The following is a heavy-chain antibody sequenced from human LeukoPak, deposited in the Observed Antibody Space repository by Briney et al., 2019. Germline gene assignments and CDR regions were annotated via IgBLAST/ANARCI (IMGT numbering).Heavy chain of an antibody. Sequence: GGSLRLSCAASGFTFSSYWMSWVRQAPGKGLEWVANMNEDGSVKNYVVSVKGRFTISRVNAKSSLYLQMNSLRAEDTAVYYCAVDGGYNRFDPWGQGTLVTVPS. CDR2: MNEDGSVK. V-gene: IGHV3-7*04. J-gene: IGHJ5*02. CDR1: GFTFSSYW. D-gene: IGHD3-16*01. CDR3: AVDGGYNRFDP.